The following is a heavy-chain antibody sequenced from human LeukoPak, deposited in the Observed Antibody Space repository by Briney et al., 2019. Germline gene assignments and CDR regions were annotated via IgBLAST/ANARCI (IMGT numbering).Heavy chain of an antibody. V-gene: IGHV3-48*03. CDR1: GFTFSSYE. Sequence: GGSLRLFCAASGFTFSSYEMNWVRQAPGKGLEWVSYISSSGSTIYYADSVKGRFTISRDNAKNSLYLQMNSLRAEDTAVYYCARDSGYSSGWYLAFDIWGQGTMVTVSS. J-gene: IGHJ3*02. CDR3: ARDSGYSSGWYLAFDI. D-gene: IGHD6-19*01. CDR2: ISSSGSTI.